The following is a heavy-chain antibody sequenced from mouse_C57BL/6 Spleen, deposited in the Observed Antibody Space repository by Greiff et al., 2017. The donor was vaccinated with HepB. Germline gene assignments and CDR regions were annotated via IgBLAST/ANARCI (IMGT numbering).Heavy chain of an antibody. V-gene: IGHV5-9*01. CDR3: ARHGDGYLYAMDY. Sequence: EVKLVESGGGLVKPGGSLKLSCAASGFTFSSYTMSWVRQTPEKRLEWVATISGGGGNTYYPDSVKGRFTISRDNAKNTLYLQMSSLRSDDTALYYCARHGDGYLYAMDYWGQGTSVTVSS. D-gene: IGHD2-3*01. J-gene: IGHJ4*01. CDR2: ISGGGGNT. CDR1: GFTFSSYT.